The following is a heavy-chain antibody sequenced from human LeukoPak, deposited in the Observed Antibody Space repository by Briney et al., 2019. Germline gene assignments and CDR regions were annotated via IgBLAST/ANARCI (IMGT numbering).Heavy chain of an antibody. D-gene: IGHD3-22*01. V-gene: IGHV4-59*01. J-gene: IGHJ4*02. CDR2: IYYSGST. CDR1: GGSISSYY. Sequence: PSETLSLTCTVSGGSISSYYWSWIRQPPGKGLEWIGYIYYSGSTNYNPSLKSRVTISVDTSKNQFSLKLSSVAAAETAVYYCARVGGSHYYDSSGLDYWGQGTLVTVSS. CDR3: ARVGGSHYYDSSGLDY.